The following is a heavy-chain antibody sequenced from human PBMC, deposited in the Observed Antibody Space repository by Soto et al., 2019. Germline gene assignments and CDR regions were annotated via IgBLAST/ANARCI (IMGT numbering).Heavy chain of an antibody. D-gene: IGHD1-26*01. Sequence: ASVNVSCKFSGYTFTGHYMHWVRQAPEQGPEWMGEIGPETGATRYAQKFQGRVTMTRDMSITTVYMELNNLSPDDTAVYYCGRGRSGQIVVFYWGQGTPVTVSS. CDR1: GYTFTGHY. J-gene: IGHJ4*02. V-gene: IGHV1-2*02. CDR3: GRGRSGQIVVFY. CDR2: IGPETGAT.